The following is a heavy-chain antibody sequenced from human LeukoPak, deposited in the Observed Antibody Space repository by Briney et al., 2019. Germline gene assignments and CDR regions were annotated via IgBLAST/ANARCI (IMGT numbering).Heavy chain of an antibody. J-gene: IGHJ3*01. D-gene: IGHD6-19*01. CDR3: AKDSDIAVAGSDDALDV. V-gene: IGHV3-30*18. CDR1: GFTFRSYG. CDR2: ISFDGSIE. Sequence: PGGALRLSCAPSGFTFRSYGMHWVRQTPGQGLGWVALISFDGSIEYYVDSVKGRFTISRDNSKNTLFLQMNSLRPEDTAVYYCAKDSDIAVAGSDDALDVWGQGTMVTVSS.